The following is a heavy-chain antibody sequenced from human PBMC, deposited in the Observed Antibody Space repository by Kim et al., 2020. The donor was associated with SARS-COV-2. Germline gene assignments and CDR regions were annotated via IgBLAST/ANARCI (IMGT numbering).Heavy chain of an antibody. V-gene: IGHV4-34*01. D-gene: IGHD7-27*01. Sequence: SETLSLTCAVYGGSFSGYYWSWIRQPPGKGLEWIGEINHSGSTNYNPSLKSRVTISVDTSKNQFSLKLSSVTAADTAVYYCAREMGIPYYYYGMDVWGQGTTVTVSS. CDR2: INHSGST. CDR1: GGSFSGYY. J-gene: IGHJ6*02. CDR3: AREMGIPYYYYGMDV.